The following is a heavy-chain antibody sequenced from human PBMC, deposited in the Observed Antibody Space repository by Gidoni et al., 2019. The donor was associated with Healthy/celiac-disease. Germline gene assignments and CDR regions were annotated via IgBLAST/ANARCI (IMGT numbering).Heavy chain of an antibody. Sequence: QVQLVETGGGVVQPGRSLRLSCSASGFTFSSYGMHGVRQAPGKGLELVAVISYDGSNKYYADYVKGRFTISRDNSKNTLYLQMNSLRAEDTAVYYCSKEEFGYSSGWYVLGSYYYYGMDVWGQGTTVTVSS. V-gene: IGHV3-30*18. CDR2: ISYDGSNK. J-gene: IGHJ6*02. CDR3: SKEEFGYSSGWYVLGSYYYYGMDV. D-gene: IGHD6-19*01. CDR1: GFTFSSYG.